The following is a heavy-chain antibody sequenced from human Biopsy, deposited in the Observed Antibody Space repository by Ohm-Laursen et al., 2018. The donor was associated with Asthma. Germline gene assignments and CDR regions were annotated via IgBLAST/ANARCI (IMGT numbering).Heavy chain of an antibody. CDR1: GGTFNTYV. J-gene: IGHJ4*02. CDR3: ARKAGSCISRTCYSLDF. V-gene: IGHV1-69*13. D-gene: IGHD2-2*01. CDR2: INSVFGTT. Sequence: SVKVSCKSLGGTFNTYVIGWVRQAPGPGIEWMGGINSVFGTTTYPQKFQDRVTITADDSTSTVYMELSSLRSEDTAVYYCARKAGSCISRTCYSLDFWGQGTLVTVSS.